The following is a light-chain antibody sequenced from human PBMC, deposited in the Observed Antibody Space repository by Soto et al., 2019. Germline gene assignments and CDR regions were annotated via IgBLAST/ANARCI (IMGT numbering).Light chain of an antibody. V-gene: IGLV1-47*01. CDR1: SSNIGRNF. J-gene: IGLJ1*01. CDR3: ATWDDSLNDYV. Sequence: QSVLTQPPSASGTPGQRVTISCSGSSSNIGRNFVYWYQQLPGTAPKLLIFKNNQRPSGVPDRFSGSKSGSSASLAISGLRFGDEADYYCATWDDSLNDYVFATGTKVTVL. CDR2: KNN.